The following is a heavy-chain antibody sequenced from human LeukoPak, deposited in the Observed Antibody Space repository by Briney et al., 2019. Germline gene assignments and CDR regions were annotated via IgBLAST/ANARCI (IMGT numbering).Heavy chain of an antibody. CDR2: TYCRSKWYN. Sequence: SQTLSLTCAISGDSVSSNSAAWNWIRQSPSRGLEWLGRTYCRSKWYNDYAVSVKSRITINPDTSKNQFSLQLNSVTPEDTAVYYCAREGGLIAAAGNRRFDPWGQGTLVTVSS. D-gene: IGHD6-13*01. V-gene: IGHV6-1*01. CDR1: GDSVSSNSAA. J-gene: IGHJ5*02. CDR3: AREGGLIAAAGNRRFDP.